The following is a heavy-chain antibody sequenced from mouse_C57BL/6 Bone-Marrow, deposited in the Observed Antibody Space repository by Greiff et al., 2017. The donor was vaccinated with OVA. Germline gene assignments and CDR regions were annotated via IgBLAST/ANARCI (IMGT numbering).Heavy chain of an antibody. D-gene: IGHD1-2*01. Sequence: QVQLQQSGAELARPGASVKLSCKASGYTFTSYGISWVKQRTGQGLEWIGAIYPRSGNTYYNEKFKGKATLTADKSSSTAYMELRSLTSEDSAVYFCARLLRHWYFDVWGTGTTVTVSS. CDR3: ARLLRHWYFDV. J-gene: IGHJ1*03. CDR2: IYPRSGNT. V-gene: IGHV1-81*01. CDR1: GYTFTSYG.